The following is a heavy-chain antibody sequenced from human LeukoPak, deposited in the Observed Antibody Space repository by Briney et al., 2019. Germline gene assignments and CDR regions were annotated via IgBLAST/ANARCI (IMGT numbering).Heavy chain of an antibody. J-gene: IGHJ6*03. CDR3: TRGSIAYYYMDV. Sequence: SETLSLTCTVSGGSISSSSYYWGWIRQPPGKGLEWIGSIYYSGSTYYNPSLKSRVTISVDTSKNQFSLKLSSVTVADTAVYYCTRGSIAYYYMDVWGKGTTVTISS. CDR2: IYYSGST. D-gene: IGHD3-22*01. CDR1: GGSISSSSYY. V-gene: IGHV4-39*07.